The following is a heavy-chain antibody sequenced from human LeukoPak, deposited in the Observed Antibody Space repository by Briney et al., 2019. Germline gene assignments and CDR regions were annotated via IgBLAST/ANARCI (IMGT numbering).Heavy chain of an antibody. Sequence: SETLSLTCTVSGGPISSNSYYWGWIRQPPGKGLEWIVTIYYSGSTYYNPSLKSRVTISVDTSKNQFSLKLNSVTAADTAVYYCARHLAGHFGGFYFDYWGQGTLVTVSS. CDR3: ARHLAGHFGGFYFDY. CDR1: GGPISSNSYY. V-gene: IGHV4-39*07. CDR2: IYYSGST. J-gene: IGHJ4*02. D-gene: IGHD2-21*01.